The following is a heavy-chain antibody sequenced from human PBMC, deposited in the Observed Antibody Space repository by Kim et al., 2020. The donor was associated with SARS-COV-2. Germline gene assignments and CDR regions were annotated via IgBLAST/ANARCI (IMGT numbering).Heavy chain of an antibody. J-gene: IGHJ6*02. V-gene: IGHV1-46*01. CDR1: GYTFTSYY. Sequence: ASVKVSCKASGYTFTSYYMHWVRQAPGQGLEWMGIINPSGGSTSYAQKFQGRVTMTRDTSTSTVYMELSSLRSEDTAVYYCTRAAFYGGNIAAIYYYYYGMDVWGQGTTVTVSS. CDR2: INPSGGST. CDR3: TRAAFYGGNIAAIYYYYYGMDV. D-gene: IGHD4-17*01.